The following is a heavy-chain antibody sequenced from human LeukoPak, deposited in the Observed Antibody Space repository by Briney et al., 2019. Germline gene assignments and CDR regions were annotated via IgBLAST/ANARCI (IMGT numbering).Heavy chain of an antibody. CDR2: ISSSGSGT. Sequence: GGSLRPSCAASGFTFSDYYMSWIRQAPGKGLEWVSYISSSGSGTYYADSVKGRFTISRDNAKNSLHLQMNSLRAEDTAVYYCARALYDAFDIWGQGTMVTVSS. CDR3: ARALYDAFDI. V-gene: IGHV3-11*01. CDR1: GFTFSDYY. D-gene: IGHD3-16*01. J-gene: IGHJ3*02.